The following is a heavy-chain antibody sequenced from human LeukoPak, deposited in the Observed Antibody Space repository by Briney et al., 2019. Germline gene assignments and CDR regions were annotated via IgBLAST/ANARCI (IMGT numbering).Heavy chain of an antibody. V-gene: IGHV3-48*03. J-gene: IGHJ4*02. CDR1: GFTFSSYD. CDR3: ATFGSWYTEDY. CDR2: ISSSGSTI. D-gene: IGHD2-2*02. Sequence: GGSLRLSCAASGFTFSSYDMNWVRRAPGEGGVWVPYISSSGSTIYYADSVKGRFTISRDNAKNSLYLQMNSLRAEDTAVYYCATFGSWYTEDYWGQGTPVTVSS.